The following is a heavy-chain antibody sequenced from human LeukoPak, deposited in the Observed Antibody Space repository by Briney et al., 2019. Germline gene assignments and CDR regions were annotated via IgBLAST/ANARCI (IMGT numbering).Heavy chain of an antibody. D-gene: IGHD5-12*01. CDR2: IRYDGSNK. Sequence: GGSLRLSCAASGFTFSSYGMHWVRQAPGKGLEWVAFIRYDGSNKYYADSVKGRFTISRDNSKNTLYLQMNSLRAEDTAVYYCAKVTLATRYFDCWGQGTLVTVSS. V-gene: IGHV3-30*02. CDR1: GFTFSSYG. CDR3: AKVTLATRYFDC. J-gene: IGHJ4*02.